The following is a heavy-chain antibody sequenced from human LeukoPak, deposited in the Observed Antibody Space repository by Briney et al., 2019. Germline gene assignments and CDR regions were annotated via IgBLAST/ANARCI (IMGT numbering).Heavy chain of an antibody. V-gene: IGHV3-64D*09. J-gene: IGHJ6*02. CDR3: VRGYSFGPYGMDV. CDR2: ISDSGGST. CDR1: GFPFSSYA. Sequence: GRSLRLSCAASGFPFSSYAMHWVRQAPGKGLEYVSAISDSGGSTYYADSVKGRFTISRDNSKNTLYLQMSSLRAEDTAVYFCVRGYSFGPYGMDVWGQGTTVTVSS. D-gene: IGHD2-15*01.